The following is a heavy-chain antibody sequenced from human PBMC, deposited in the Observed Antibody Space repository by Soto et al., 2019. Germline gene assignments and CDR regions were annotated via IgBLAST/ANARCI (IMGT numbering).Heavy chain of an antibody. D-gene: IGHD6-13*01. CDR2: IPPSLSEK. CDR3: ARDTSSWYEMAYYFDD. J-gene: IGHJ4*02. CDR1: FFTFSSYW. V-gene: IGHV3-7*01. Sequence: GSLILSFSSSFFTFSSYWMSWVRQAPGKGLEWVANIPPSLSEKYYVDSVKGRFTISRDNAKNSLYLQMNSLRAEDTAVYYCARDTSSWYEMAYYFDDWGQGTLVTVSS.